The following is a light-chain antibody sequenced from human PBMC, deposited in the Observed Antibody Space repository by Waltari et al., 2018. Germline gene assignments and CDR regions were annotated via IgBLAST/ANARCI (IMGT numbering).Light chain of an antibody. V-gene: IGKV3-11*01. CDR3: QHRGHWPPDAT. Sequence: ELVLTQSPATLSLSPGERATLSCRASQSVRSSLAWYQQKPGQSPRLLIYDASNRATGIPARFSGSGSGTDFTLTISSLEPEDFAVYYCQHRGHWPPDATFGPGTKVDIK. CDR1: QSVRSS. CDR2: DAS. J-gene: IGKJ3*01.